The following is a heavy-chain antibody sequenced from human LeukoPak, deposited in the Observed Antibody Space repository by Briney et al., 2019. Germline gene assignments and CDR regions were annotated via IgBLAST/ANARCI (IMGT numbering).Heavy chain of an antibody. J-gene: IGHJ4*02. CDR2: INPSGGST. Sequence: ASVKVSCKASGYTFTSYYMHWVRQAPGQGLEWMGIINPSGGSTSYAQKFQGRVTMTRDTSTSTVYMELSSLRSEDTAVYYCARGASYYYDSSGHWPDYWGQGTLVTVSS. D-gene: IGHD3-22*01. CDR1: GYTFTSYY. V-gene: IGHV1-46*01. CDR3: ARGASYYYDSSGHWPDY.